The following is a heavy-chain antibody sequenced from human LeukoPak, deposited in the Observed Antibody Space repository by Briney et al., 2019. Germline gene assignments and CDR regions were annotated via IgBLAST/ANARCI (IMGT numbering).Heavy chain of an antibody. CDR2: ISPTGSTT. J-gene: IGHJ4*02. CDR1: GFSFSGHW. D-gene: IGHD3-10*01. Sequence: GGSLRLSCTASGFSFSGHWMHWARQLPGKGLVWVSRISPTGSTTSYADSVKGRFTLSRDNSRNTLDLQMNSLGPEDTAVYYCAKEYDSGGYGAYFDYWGQGTLVTVSS. V-gene: IGHV3-74*01. CDR3: AKEYDSGGYGAYFDY.